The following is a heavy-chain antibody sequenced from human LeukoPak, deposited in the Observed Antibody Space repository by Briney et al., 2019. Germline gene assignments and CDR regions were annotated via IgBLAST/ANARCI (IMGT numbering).Heavy chain of an antibody. CDR3: ARDRGDSSGYYYGMDV. J-gene: IGHJ6*02. CDR1: GFTVSSNY. Sequence: GGSPRLSCAASGFTVSSNYMSWVRQAPGKGLEWVSVIYSGGSTYYADSVKGRFTISRDNSKNTLYLQMNSLRAEDTAVYYCARDRGDSSGYYYGMDVWGQGTTVTVSS. D-gene: IGHD3-22*01. V-gene: IGHV3-66*01. CDR2: IYSGGST.